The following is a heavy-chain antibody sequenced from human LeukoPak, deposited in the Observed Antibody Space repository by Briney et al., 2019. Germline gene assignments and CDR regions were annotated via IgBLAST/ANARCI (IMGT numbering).Heavy chain of an antibody. V-gene: IGHV1-2*02. D-gene: IGHD1-26*01. Sequence: ASVKVSCKASRYTFNGYYMHWVRQAPGQGLGWMGWINPNSGGTNYAQKFQGRVTMTRDTSISTAYMELSRLRSDDTAVYYCARGMEPYYYMDVWGKGTTVTVSS. J-gene: IGHJ6*03. CDR3: ARGMEPYYYMDV. CDR1: RYTFNGYY. CDR2: INPNSGGT.